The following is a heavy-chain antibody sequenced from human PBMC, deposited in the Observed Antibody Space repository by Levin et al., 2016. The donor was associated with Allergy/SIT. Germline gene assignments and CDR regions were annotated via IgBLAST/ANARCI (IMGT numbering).Heavy chain of an antibody. D-gene: IGHD3-10*01. J-gene: IGHJ3*02. CDR1: GYTFTSYG. Sequence: ASVKVSCKASGYTFTSYGVSWVRQAPGQGLEWMGWINPYSAGTHYAEKFQDRVTMTRDTSISTAYMELSRLQSDDTAVYYCATPSLNMVRALDAFDIWGQGTVVTVSS. CDR2: INPYSAGT. V-gene: IGHV1-2*02. CDR3: ATPSLNMVRALDAFDI.